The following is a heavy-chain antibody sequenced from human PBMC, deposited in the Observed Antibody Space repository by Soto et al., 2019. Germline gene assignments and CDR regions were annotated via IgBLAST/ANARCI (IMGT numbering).Heavy chain of an antibody. CDR1: GGTFSSYA. CDR3: ARHGGYCSGGSCYSDFYYGMDV. D-gene: IGHD2-15*01. J-gene: IGHJ6*02. Sequence: SVKVSCKASGGTFSSYAISWVRQAPGQGLEWMGGIIPIFGTANYAQKFQGHVTISADKSISTAYLQWSSLKASDTAMYYCARHGGYCSGGSCYSDFYYGMDVWGQGTTVTVSS. V-gene: IGHV1-69*06. CDR2: IIPIFGTA.